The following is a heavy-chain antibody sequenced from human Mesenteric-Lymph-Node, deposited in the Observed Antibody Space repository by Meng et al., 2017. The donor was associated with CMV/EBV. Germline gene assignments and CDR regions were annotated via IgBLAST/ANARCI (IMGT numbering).Heavy chain of an antibody. CDR1: GYFFTGYY. V-gene: IGHV1-8*03. D-gene: IGHD3-9*01. Sequence: ASVKVSCKASGYFFTGYYLHWVRQAPGQGLEWMGWMNPNSGNTGYAQKFQGRVTITRNTSISTAYMELSSLRSEDTAVYYCARALLTRYFDWFSPTYGMDVWGQGTTVTVSS. CDR2: MNPNSGNT. CDR3: ARALLTRYFDWFSPTYGMDV. J-gene: IGHJ6*02.